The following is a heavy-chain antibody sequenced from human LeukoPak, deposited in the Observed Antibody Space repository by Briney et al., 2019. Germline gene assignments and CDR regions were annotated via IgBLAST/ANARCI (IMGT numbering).Heavy chain of an antibody. CDR2: ISSSGSTI. CDR1: GFTFSDYY. CDR3: ARDRDSGSYYEYYFDY. D-gene: IGHD1-26*01. J-gene: IGHJ4*02. Sequence: PGGSLRLSCAASGFTFSDYYMSWIRQVPGKGLEWVSYISSSGSTIYYADSVKGRFTISRDNAKNSLYLQMNSLRAEDTAVYYCARDRDSGSYYEYYFDYWGQGTLVTVSS. V-gene: IGHV3-11*01.